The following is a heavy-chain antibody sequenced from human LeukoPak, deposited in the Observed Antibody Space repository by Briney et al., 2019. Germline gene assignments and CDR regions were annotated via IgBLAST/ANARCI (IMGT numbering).Heavy chain of an antibody. CDR2: IYHSGST. J-gene: IGHJ6*03. V-gene: IGHV4-4*02. CDR1: GGSISSSNW. CDR3: ARERRKSRYYYYYMDV. D-gene: IGHD2/OR15-2a*01. Sequence: SETLSLTCAVSGGSISSSNWWSWVRQPPGKGLEWIGEIYHSGSTNYNPSLKSRVTISVDKSKNQFSLKLSSVTAADTAVYYCARERRKSRYYYYYMDVWGKGTTVTVSS.